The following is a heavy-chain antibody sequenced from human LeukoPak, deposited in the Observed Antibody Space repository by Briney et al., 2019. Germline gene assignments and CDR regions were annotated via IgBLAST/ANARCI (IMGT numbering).Heavy chain of an antibody. CDR3: ARDLSATARAYDY. V-gene: IGHV3-11*04. CDR1: GFTFSDYY. D-gene: IGHD1-26*01. CDR2: ISSSGSTI. J-gene: IGHJ4*02. Sequence: GGSLRLSCAASGFTFSDYYMSWIRQAPGKGLEWVSYISSSGSTIYYADSVKGRFTISRDNAKNSLYLQMNSLRADDTAVYYCARDLSATARAYDYWGQGTLVTVSS.